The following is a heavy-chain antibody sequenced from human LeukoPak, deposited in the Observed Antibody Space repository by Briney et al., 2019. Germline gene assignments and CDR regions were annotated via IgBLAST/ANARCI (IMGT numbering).Heavy chain of an antibody. Sequence: RPGGSLRLSCAASGFTFSSYWMHWVRQAPGKGLEWVSGINWNGGSTGYADSVKGRFTISRDNAKNSLYLQMNSLRAEDTALYYCARGYGDYAYGMEVWGQGTTVTVSS. V-gene: IGHV3-20*04. CDR1: GFTFSSYW. CDR2: INWNGGST. CDR3: ARGYGDYAYGMEV. D-gene: IGHD4-17*01. J-gene: IGHJ6*02.